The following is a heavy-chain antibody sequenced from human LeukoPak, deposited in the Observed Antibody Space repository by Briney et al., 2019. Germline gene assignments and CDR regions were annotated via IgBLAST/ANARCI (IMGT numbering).Heavy chain of an antibody. J-gene: IGHJ6*02. CDR2: IYYSGST. D-gene: IGHD3-22*01. Sequence: SETLSLTCTVSGGSISSSSFYWGWIRQPPGKGLEWIGYIYYSGSTNYNPSLKSRVTISVDTSKNQFSLKLSSVTAADTAVYYCARRSYYDSSGYYRYGMDVWGQGTTVTVSS. CDR3: ARRSYYDSSGYYRYGMDV. CDR1: GGSISSSSFY. V-gene: IGHV4-61*05.